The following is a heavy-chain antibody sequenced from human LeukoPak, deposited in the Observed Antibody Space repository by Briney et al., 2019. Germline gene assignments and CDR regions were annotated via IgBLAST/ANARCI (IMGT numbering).Heavy chain of an antibody. V-gene: IGHV4-61*02. D-gene: IGHD5-18*01. CDR2: IYTSGST. Sequence: SETLSPTCTVSGGSISSGSYYWSWIRQPAGKGLEWIGRIYTSGSTNYNPSLKSRVTISVDTSKNQFSLKLSSVTAADTAVYYCARDRGYSYGYYYYYYMDVWGKGTTVTVSS. J-gene: IGHJ6*03. CDR3: ARDRGYSYGYYYYYYMDV. CDR1: GGSISSGSYY.